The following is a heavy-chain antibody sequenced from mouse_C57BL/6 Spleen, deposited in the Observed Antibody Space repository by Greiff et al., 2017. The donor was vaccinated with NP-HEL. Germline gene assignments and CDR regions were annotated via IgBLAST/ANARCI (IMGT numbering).Heavy chain of an antibody. J-gene: IGHJ4*01. V-gene: IGHV1-26*01. CDR2: INPNNGGT. D-gene: IGHD1-1*01. Sequence: EVKLQQSGPELVKPGASVKISCKASGYTFTDYYMNWVKQSHGKSLEWIGDINPNNGGTSYNQKFKGKATLTVDKSSSTAYMELRSLTSEDSAVYYCARGDYGSGYAMDYWGQGTSVTVSS. CDR1: GYTFTDYY. CDR3: ARGDYGSGYAMDY.